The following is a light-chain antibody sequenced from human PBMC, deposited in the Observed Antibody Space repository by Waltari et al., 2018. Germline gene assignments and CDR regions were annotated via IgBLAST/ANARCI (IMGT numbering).Light chain of an antibody. CDR2: EVN. CDR3: CSYAGTPILI. V-gene: IGLV2-23*02. CDR1: SNDVGSYNV. Sequence: QSALTQPASVSGSPGQSITISCTGTSNDVGSYNVVSWYQQYPGKAPKLIIYEVNKRPSGVSDRFSGSKSGNTASLTISGLQAEDEADYSCCSYAGTPILIFGGGTKVTVL. J-gene: IGLJ2*01.